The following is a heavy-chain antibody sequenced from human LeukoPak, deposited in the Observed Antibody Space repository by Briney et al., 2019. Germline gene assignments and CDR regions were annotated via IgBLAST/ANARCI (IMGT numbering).Heavy chain of an antibody. V-gene: IGHV4-30-2*01. CDR3: ARVVTYYYGSGSYYAFDI. CDR2: IYHSGST. CDR1: GGSISSGGYS. J-gene: IGHJ3*02. Sequence: SQTLSLTCAVSGGSISSGGYSWSWIRQPPGKGLEWIGYIYHSGSTYYNPSLKSRVTISVDRSKNQFSLKLSSATAADTAVYYCARVVTYYYGSGSYYAFDIWGQGTMVTVSS. D-gene: IGHD3-10*01.